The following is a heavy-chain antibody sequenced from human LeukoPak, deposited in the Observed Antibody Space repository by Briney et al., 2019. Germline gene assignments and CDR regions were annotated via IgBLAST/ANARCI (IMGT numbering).Heavy chain of an antibody. Sequence: GSLRLSCAASGFTFSSYSMNWVRQAPGKGLEWVSSISSSSSCIYYADSVKGRFTISRDNAKNSLYLQMNSLRAEDTAVYYCAIGGAYDILTGWKDWGQGTLVTVSS. CDR1: GFTFSSYS. CDR3: AIGGAYDILTGWKD. D-gene: IGHD3-9*01. CDR2: ISSSSSCI. V-gene: IGHV3-21*01. J-gene: IGHJ4*02.